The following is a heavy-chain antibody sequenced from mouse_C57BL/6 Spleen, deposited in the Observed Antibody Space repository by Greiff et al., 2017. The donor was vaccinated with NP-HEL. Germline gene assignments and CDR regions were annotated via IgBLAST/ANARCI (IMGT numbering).Heavy chain of an antibody. CDR3: ATYYSNYVDYAMDY. J-gene: IGHJ4*01. Sequence: EVQLVESGPELVKPGDSVKISCKASGYSFTGYFMNWVMQSHGKSLEWIGRINPYNGDTFYNQKFKGKATLTVDKSSSTAHMELRSLTSEDSAVYYCATYYSNYVDYAMDYWGQGTSVTVSS. CDR2: INPYNGDT. CDR1: GYSFTGYF. D-gene: IGHD2-5*01. V-gene: IGHV1-20*01.